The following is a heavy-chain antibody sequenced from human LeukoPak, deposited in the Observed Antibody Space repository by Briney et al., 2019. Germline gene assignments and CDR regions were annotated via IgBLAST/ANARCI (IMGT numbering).Heavy chain of an antibody. J-gene: IGHJ4*02. V-gene: IGHV4-61*02. CDR1: GGSISSSSYY. CDR3: AAEEGIDLY. Sequence: SETLSLTCTVSGGSISSSSYYWSWIRQPAGKGLEWIGRIYTSGSTNYNPSLKSRVTISVDTSKNQFPLKLSSVTAADTAVYYCAAEEGIDLYWGQGTLVTVSS. D-gene: IGHD3/OR15-3a*01. CDR2: IYTSGST.